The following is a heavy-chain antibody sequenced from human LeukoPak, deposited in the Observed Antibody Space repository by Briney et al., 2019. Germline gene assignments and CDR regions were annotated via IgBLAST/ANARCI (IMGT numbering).Heavy chain of an antibody. D-gene: IGHD4-17*01. CDR2: IIGSGGST. Sequence: VGALRHSRAASRFTLFNYPMSWVRQAPGKGREGVSPIIGSGGSTYYADSEKGRFTISRDNFKDNMYLQMNSLRVEDTAVYYCAKRPSDYGDYVSYFDYWGQGTLVTVSS. CDR3: AKRPSDYGDYVSYFDY. J-gene: IGHJ4*02. CDR1: RFTLFNYP. V-gene: IGHV3-23*01.